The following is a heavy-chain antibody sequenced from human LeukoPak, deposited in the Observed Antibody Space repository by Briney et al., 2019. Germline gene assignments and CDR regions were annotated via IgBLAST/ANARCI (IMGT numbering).Heavy chain of an antibody. Sequence: ASVKVSCKAFGYTFTGNNIYWVRQAPGQGLDWMGWISPYSGAAHYAQNFQGRVTMTRDTSISSAYMELTRLTSDDTAVYYCARVKGQQLGIIDYWGQGSLVTVSS. CDR3: ARVKGQQLGIIDY. D-gene: IGHD6-13*01. V-gene: IGHV1-2*02. J-gene: IGHJ4*02. CDR2: ISPYSGAA. CDR1: GYTFTGNN.